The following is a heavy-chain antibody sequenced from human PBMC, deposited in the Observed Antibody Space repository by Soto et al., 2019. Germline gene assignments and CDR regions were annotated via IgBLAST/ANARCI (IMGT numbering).Heavy chain of an antibody. CDR1: GFTFSSYA. CDR2: TSYDGSNK. V-gene: IGHV3-30-3*01. Sequence: QVQLVESGGGVVQPGRSLRLSCAASGFTFSSYAMHWVRQAPGKGLEWVAVTSYDGSNKYYADSVKGRFTISRDNSKNTLYLQMNCLRAEDTAVYYCARAPGDYGDLYFDYWGQGTLVTVSS. J-gene: IGHJ4*02. D-gene: IGHD4-17*01. CDR3: ARAPGDYGDLYFDY.